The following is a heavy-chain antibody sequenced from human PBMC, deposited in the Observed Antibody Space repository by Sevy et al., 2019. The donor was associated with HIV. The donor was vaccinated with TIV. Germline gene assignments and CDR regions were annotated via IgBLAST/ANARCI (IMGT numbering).Heavy chain of an antibody. CDR2: ISSNGGST. CDR3: VKITSSHLVGGDY. J-gene: IGHJ4*02. D-gene: IGHD6-6*01. Sequence: GGYLRLSCSASGFTFSSYAMHWVRQAPGKGLEYVSAISSNGGSTYYADSVKGRFTISRDNSKNTLYLQMSSLRAEDTAVYYCVKITSSHLVGGDYWGQGTLVTVSS. V-gene: IGHV3-64D*06. CDR1: GFTFSSYA.